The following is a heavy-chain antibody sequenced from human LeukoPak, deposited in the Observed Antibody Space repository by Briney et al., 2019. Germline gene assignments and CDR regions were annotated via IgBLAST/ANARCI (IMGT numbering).Heavy chain of an antibody. D-gene: IGHD3-10*01. Sequence: SETLSLTCTVSGGSVSSYYWSWIRQSPGRGLEWIGYIYHSGSTNYNPSLKSRVTMSVDTSKNQFSLKLTPLTAADSALYYCAREVVLHGYMVRGVKSGLDVWGQGTTVTVSS. J-gene: IGHJ6*02. CDR3: AREVVLHGYMVRGVKSGLDV. CDR1: GGSVSSYY. CDR2: IYHSGST. V-gene: IGHV4-59*02.